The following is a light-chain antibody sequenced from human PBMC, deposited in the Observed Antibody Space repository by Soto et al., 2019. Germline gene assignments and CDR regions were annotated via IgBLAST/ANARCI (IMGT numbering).Light chain of an antibody. Sequence: DIQMTQSPSTLSASVGDGVTITCRASQIIGSWLAWYQQKPGKAPKLLTYKATNLQSGVPSRFSGSGSGTDFSLTISSLQPQDSATYFCQQYQDFQYTFGPRTKLEI. CDR1: QIIGSW. J-gene: IGKJ2*01. CDR3: QQYQDFQYT. V-gene: IGKV1-5*03. CDR2: KAT.